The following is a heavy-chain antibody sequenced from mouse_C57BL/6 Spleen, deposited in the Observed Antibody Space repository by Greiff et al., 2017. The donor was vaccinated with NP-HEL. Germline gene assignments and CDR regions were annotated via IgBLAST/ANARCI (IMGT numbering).Heavy chain of an antibody. CDR3: ARGSENAY. CDR1: GFTFSDYG. V-gene: IGHV5-17*01. J-gene: IGHJ3*01. Sequence: EVKLMASGGGLVKPGGSLKLSCAASGFTFSDYGMHWVRQAPEKGLEWVAYISSGSSTIYYADTVKGRFTISRDNAKNTLFLQMTSLRSEDTAMYYCARGSENAYWGQGALVTVSA. CDR2: ISSGSSTI.